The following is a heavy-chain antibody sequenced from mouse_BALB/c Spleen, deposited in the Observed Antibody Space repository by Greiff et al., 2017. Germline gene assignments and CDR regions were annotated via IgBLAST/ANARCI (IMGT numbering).Heavy chain of an antibody. CDR3: TRGGYYAAMDY. J-gene: IGHJ4*01. CDR1: GFTFSNYW. CDR2: IRLKSNNYAT. D-gene: IGHD2-3*01. Sequence: EVKLVESGGGLVQPGGSMKLSCVASGFTFSNYWMNWVRQSPEKGLEWVAEIRLKSNNYATHYAESVKGRFTISRDDSKSSVYLQMNNLRAEDTGIYYCTRGGYYAAMDYWGQGTSVTVSS. V-gene: IGHV6-6*02.